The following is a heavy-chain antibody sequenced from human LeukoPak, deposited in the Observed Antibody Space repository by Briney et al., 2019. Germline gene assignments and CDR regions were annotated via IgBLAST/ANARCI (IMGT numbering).Heavy chain of an antibody. V-gene: IGHV1-69*13. CDR1: GGTFSSYA. Sequence: SVKVSCKASGGTFSSYAISWVRQAPGQGLEWMGGIIPIFGTANYAQKFQGRVTITADESTSTAYMELSSLRSEDTAVYYCARGRSPGEYQLPYRYIRYWYFDLWGRGTLVTVSS. CDR3: ARGRSPGEYQLPYRYIRYWYFDL. J-gene: IGHJ2*01. D-gene: IGHD2-2*02. CDR2: IIPIFGTA.